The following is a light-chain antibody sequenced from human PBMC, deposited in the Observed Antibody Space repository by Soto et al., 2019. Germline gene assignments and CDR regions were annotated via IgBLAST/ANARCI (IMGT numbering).Light chain of an antibody. J-gene: IGLJ1*01. CDR3: SSYTSSSTYV. V-gene: IGLV2-14*01. CDR1: SSDVGGYNY. CDR2: EVS. Sequence: QSALTQPSSVSGSPGQSITISCTGTSSDVGGYNYVSWYQQHPGKAPKLMIYEVSNLPSGVSNRFSGSKSGNTASLTISGLQAEDEADYYCSSYTSSSTYVLGTRTMVIVL.